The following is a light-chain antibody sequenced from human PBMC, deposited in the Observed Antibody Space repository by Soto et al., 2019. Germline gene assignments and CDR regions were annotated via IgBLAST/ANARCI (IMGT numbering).Light chain of an antibody. V-gene: IGKV1-5*01. CDR1: QSISSW. CDR2: DAS. Sequence: DIQMTQSPSTLSASVGDRVAITCRASQSISSWLAWYQQKPGKAPKLLIYDASSLESGVPSRFSGSGSGTEFTLTISSLQPDDFETYYCQQYNNYPYTFGQGTRLEI. J-gene: IGKJ5*01. CDR3: QQYNNYPYT.